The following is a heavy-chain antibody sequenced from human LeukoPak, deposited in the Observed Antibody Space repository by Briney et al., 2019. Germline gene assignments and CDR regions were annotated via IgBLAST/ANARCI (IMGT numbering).Heavy chain of an antibody. CDR2: TRYDGSNK. J-gene: IGHJ4*02. CDR1: GFSISRYG. D-gene: IGHD3-16*02. Sequence: PGGSLRLSCAGSGFSISRYGMHWVRQPPGKGLEWVAFTRYDGSNKYFADSVKGRFTISRDNSKNTLYLQMQSLRLEDSAIYYCAKDLFGDYVWGTYRAIDTWGQGTLVTVSS. CDR3: AKDLFGDYVWGTYRAIDT. V-gene: IGHV3-30*02.